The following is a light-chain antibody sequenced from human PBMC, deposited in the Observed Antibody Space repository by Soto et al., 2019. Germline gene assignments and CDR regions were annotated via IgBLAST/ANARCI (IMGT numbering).Light chain of an antibody. CDR3: SSYTSSSTLV. J-gene: IGLJ2*01. CDR1: SSDVGGYNY. V-gene: IGLV2-14*01. CDR2: DVS. Sequence: QSVLTQPASVSGSPGQSITISCTGTSSDVGGYNYVSWYQQHPGKAPKLIIYDVSYRPSGVSNRFSGSKSGSTASLTISGLQAEDEADYYCSSYTSSSTLVFGGGTQLTVL.